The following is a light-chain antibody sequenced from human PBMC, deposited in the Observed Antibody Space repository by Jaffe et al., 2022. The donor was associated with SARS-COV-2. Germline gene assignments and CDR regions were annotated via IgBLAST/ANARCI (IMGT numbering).Light chain of an antibody. CDR1: QNINNY. CDR3: QQSYTTPYT. CDR2: AAS. J-gene: IGKJ2*01. Sequence: DIQITQSPSSLSASVGDRVTITCRASQNINNYLYWYQQKPGKAPKLLIYAASTLQSGVPSRFSGSGSGTDFTLTISSLQPEDFATYSCQQSYTTPYTFGQGTKLDIK. V-gene: IGKV1-39*01.